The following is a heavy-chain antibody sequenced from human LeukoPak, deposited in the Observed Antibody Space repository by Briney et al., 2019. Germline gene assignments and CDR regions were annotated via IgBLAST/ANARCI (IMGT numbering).Heavy chain of an antibody. CDR2: IYHSGST. CDR1: GGSISSSNW. V-gene: IGHV4-4*02. CDR3: ARVYYDSSGNAWTFDY. Sequence: SGTLSLTCAVSGGSISSSNWWSWVRQPPGKWLEWIGEIYHSGSTNYNPSLKSRVTISVDKSKNQFSLKLSSVTAADTAVYYCARVYYDSSGNAWTFDYWGQGTLVTVSS. J-gene: IGHJ4*02. D-gene: IGHD3-22*01.